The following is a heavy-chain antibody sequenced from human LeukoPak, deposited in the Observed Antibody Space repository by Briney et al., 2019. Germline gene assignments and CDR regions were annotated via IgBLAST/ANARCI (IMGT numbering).Heavy chain of an antibody. D-gene: IGHD3-10*01. Sequence: SETLSLTCTVSGDSLSNSYWSWVRQTAGKGLEWIGRIYTSGYTNYNPSLRSRVTLSVETSKNQFSLTLTSVTDADAAVYYCARVDNYYGSGSYSYYFDYWGQGTLVTVSS. CDR3: ARVDNYYGSGSYSYYFDY. CDR1: GDSLSNSY. CDR2: IYTSGYT. V-gene: IGHV4-4*07. J-gene: IGHJ4*02.